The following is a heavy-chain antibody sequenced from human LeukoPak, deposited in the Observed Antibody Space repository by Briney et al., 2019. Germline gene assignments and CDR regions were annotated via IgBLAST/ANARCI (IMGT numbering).Heavy chain of an antibody. Sequence: SVKVSCKASGGTFSSYAISWVRQAPGQGLEWMGRIIPIFGIASYAQKFQGRVTITADKSTSTAYMELSSLRSEDTAVYYCARDYSSLPFDYWGQGTLVTVSS. V-gene: IGHV1-69*04. CDR1: GGTFSSYA. CDR2: IIPIFGIA. D-gene: IGHD4-11*01. J-gene: IGHJ4*02. CDR3: ARDYSSLPFDY.